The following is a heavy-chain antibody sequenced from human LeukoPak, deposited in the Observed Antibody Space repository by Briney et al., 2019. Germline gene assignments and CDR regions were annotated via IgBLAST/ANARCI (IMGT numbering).Heavy chain of an antibody. CDR3: ARDHYYSGSQGYFDY. CDR2: ISYDGTND. Sequence: GGSLRLSCAASGFTFTSYALHWVRQAPGKGLELVAVISYDGTNDYYADSVKGRFTISRDSSKNTLYLQMNSLRAEDTAVYYRARDHYYSGSQGYFDYWGQGTLVTVSS. J-gene: IGHJ4*02. V-gene: IGHV3-30*04. CDR1: GFTFTSYA. D-gene: IGHD1-26*01.